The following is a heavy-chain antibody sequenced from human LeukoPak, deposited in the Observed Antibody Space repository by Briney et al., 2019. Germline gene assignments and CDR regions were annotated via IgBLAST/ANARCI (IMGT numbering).Heavy chain of an antibody. D-gene: IGHD1-26*01. CDR3: ARDKAMGATHFDY. V-gene: IGHV3-7*01. CDR2: INQDGSEK. Sequence: GGSLRLSCAASGFTFSSYWMSWVRQAPGEGRGGVANINQDGSEKYYVDSVKGRFTISRDNAKNSLYLQMNSLRAEDTAVYYCARDKAMGATHFDYWGQGTLVTVSS. J-gene: IGHJ4*02. CDR1: GFTFSSYW.